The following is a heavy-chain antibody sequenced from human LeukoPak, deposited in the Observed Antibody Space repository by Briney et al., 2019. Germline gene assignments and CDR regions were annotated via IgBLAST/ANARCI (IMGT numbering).Heavy chain of an antibody. J-gene: IGHJ4*02. CDR2: IGGSGGST. CDR1: GLTFSSYA. D-gene: IGHD1-7*01. V-gene: IGHV3-23*01. CDR3: AKDLAGTPPTIDY. Sequence: PGGSLRLSCAASGLTFSSYAMSWVRQAPGKGLEWVSAIGGSGGSTYYADSVKGRFTISRDNSKNTLYLQMNSLRAEDTAVYYCAKDLAGTPPTIDYWGQGTLVTVSS.